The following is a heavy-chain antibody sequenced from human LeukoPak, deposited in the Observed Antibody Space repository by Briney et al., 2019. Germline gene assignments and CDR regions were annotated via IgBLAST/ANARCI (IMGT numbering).Heavy chain of an antibody. V-gene: IGHV3-23*01. CDR2: ISGSGGST. Sequence: GGSLRLSCAASGFTFSSYAMSWVRQAPGKGLEWVSAISGSGGSTYYADSVKGRFTISRDNSKNTLYLQMNSLRAEDTAVYYCAKDPPLWFGELPYYFDYWGQGTLVTDSS. CDR1: GFTFSSYA. CDR3: AKDPPLWFGELPYYFDY. J-gene: IGHJ4*02. D-gene: IGHD3-10*01.